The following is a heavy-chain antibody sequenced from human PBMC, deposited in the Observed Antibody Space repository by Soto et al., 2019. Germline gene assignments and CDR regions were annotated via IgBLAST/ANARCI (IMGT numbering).Heavy chain of an antibody. J-gene: IGHJ4*02. CDR1: GFTFSSYA. V-gene: IGHV3-23*01. D-gene: IGHD2-2*01. CDR3: AKRNRYCSSTSCSYYFDY. Sequence: GGSLRLSCAASGFTFSSYAMSWVRQAPGKGLEWVSAISGSGGSTYYADSVKGRFTISRDNSKNTLYLQMNSLRAEDTAVYYCAKRNRYCSSTSCSYYFDYWGQGTLVTVS. CDR2: ISGSGGST.